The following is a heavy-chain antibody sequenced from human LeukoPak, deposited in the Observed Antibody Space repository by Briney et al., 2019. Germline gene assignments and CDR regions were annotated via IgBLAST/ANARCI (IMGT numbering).Heavy chain of an antibody. CDR2: ISDDGTHT. CDR1: GFTFSSFW. V-gene: IGHV3-74*01. D-gene: IGHD6-13*01. Sequence: GESLRLSCAASGFTFSSFWMHWVRQSPGKGLEWVSRISDDGTHTGYADSVKGRFTISRDNAKNSLYLQMNSLRAEDTAVYYCARSFGSSWYFDYWGQGTLVTVSS. CDR3: ARSFGSSWYFDY. J-gene: IGHJ4*02.